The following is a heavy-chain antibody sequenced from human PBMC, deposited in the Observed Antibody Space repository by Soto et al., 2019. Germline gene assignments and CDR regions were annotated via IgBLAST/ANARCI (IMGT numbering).Heavy chain of an antibody. V-gene: IGHV4-34*01. D-gene: IGHD6-6*01. CDR3: ARGQGSSSFDY. CDR2: INHSGST. J-gene: IGHJ4*02. Sequence: PSETLSLTCAVYGGSFSGYYWSWIRQPPGKGLEWIGEINHSGSTNYNPSLKSRVTISVDTSKNQFSLKLSSVTAADTAVYYCARGQGSSSFDYRGQGTLVTSP. CDR1: GGSFSGYY.